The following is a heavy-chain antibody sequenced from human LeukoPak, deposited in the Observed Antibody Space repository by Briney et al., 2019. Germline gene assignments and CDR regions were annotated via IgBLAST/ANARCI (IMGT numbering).Heavy chain of an antibody. CDR2: ISWNSGSI. CDR1: GFTFDDYA. CDR3: ARENWNYGTFDY. V-gene: IGHV3-9*01. J-gene: IGHJ4*02. D-gene: IGHD1-7*01. Sequence: GGSLRLSCAASGFTFDDYAMHWVRQAPGKGLEWVSGISWNSGSIGYADSAKGRFTISRDNAKNTLYLQMNSLRAEDTAVYYCARENWNYGTFDYWGQGTLVTVS.